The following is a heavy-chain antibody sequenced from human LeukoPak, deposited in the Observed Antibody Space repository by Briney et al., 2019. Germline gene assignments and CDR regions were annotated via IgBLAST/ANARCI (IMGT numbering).Heavy chain of an antibody. Sequence: GGSLRLSCAASGFTFSSYEMNWVRQAPGKGLEWVSYISSSGSTIYYADSVKGRFTISRDNAKNSLYLQMNSLRAEDTAVYYCSRGGGGRPPAWSAPGGQGPRVTVSS. CDR1: GFTFSSYE. D-gene: IGHD3-16*01. J-gene: IGHJ5*02. V-gene: IGHV3-48*03. CDR3: SRGGGGRPPAWSAP. CDR2: ISSSGSTI.